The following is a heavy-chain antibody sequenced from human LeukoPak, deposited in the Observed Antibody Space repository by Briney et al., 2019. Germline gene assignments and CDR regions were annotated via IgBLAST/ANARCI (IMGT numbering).Heavy chain of an antibody. V-gene: IGHV1-2*04. Sequence: ASVKVSCKASGYTFTGYYMHWVRQAPGQGLEWMGWINPNSSGTNYAQKFQGWVTMTRDTSISTAYMELSRLRSDDTAVYYCARSRKECSGGSCYSAFPIDYWGQGTLVTVSS. J-gene: IGHJ4*02. CDR1: GYTFTGYY. CDR2: INPNSSGT. CDR3: ARSRKECSGGSCYSAFPIDY. D-gene: IGHD2-15*01.